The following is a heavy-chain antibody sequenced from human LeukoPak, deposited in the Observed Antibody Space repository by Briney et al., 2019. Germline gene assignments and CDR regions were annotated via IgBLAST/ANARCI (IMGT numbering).Heavy chain of an antibody. Sequence: GGSLRLSCAASGFTFSSYSMNWVRQAPGKGLEWVSSISSSSSYIYYADSVKGRFTISRDNAKNSLYLQMNSLRAEDTAVYYCARDFITIFGVPQPWFDPWGQGTLVTVSS. CDR3: ARDFITIFGVPQPWFDP. D-gene: IGHD3-3*01. CDR1: GFTFSSYS. CDR2: ISSSSSYI. V-gene: IGHV3-21*01. J-gene: IGHJ5*02.